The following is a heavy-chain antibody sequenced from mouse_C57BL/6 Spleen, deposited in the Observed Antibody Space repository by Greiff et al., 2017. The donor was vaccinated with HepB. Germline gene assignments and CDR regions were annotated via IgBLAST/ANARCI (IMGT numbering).Heavy chain of an antibody. CDR3: ARKRGYDGYYVDFDY. CDR2: IHPNSGST. Sequence: VQLQQPGAELVKPGASVKLSCKASGYTFTSYWMHWVKQRPGQGLEWIGMIHPNSGSTNYNEKFKSKATLTVDKSSSTAYMQLSSLTSEDSAVYYCARKRGYDGYYVDFDYWGQGTTLTVSS. CDR1: GYTFTSYW. D-gene: IGHD2-3*01. J-gene: IGHJ2*01. V-gene: IGHV1-64*01.